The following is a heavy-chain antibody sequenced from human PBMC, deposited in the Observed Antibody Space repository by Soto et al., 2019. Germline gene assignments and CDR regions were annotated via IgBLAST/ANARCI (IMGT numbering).Heavy chain of an antibody. D-gene: IGHD3-10*01. CDR3: ARQTYESREWFGELLPSYYYYGMDV. J-gene: IGHJ6*02. CDR2: IIPIFGTA. Sequence: GASVKVSCKASGGTFSSYAISWVRQAPGQGLEWMGGIIPIFGTANYAQKFQGRVTITADESTSTAYMELSSLRSEDTAVYYCARQTYESREWFGELLPSYYYYGMDVWGQGTTVTVSS. CDR1: GGTFSSYA. V-gene: IGHV1-69*13.